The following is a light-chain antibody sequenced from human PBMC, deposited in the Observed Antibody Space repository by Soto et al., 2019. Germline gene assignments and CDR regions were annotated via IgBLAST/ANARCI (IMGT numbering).Light chain of an antibody. Sequence: DIQLTQSPSFLSASLEDRVTISCRASYGISSSLAWYQQEPGKPPKLLIYDSSTLQTGVPSRFTGSGSGRKFTLTISGLQFGDFATYFCQQLSHYPYTFGQGTKLEI. CDR3: QQLSHYPYT. CDR1: YGISSS. CDR2: DSS. J-gene: IGKJ2*01. V-gene: IGKV1-9*01.